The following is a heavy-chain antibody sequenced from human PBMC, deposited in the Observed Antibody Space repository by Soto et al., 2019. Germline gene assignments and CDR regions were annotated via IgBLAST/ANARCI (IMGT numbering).Heavy chain of an antibody. Sequence: GGSLRLSCASSGFTFSGSAMHLVRQASGKGLEWVGRIRSKANSYATAYAASVKGRFTISRDDSKNTAYLQMNSLKTEDTAVYYCTRQSEATIFGVVDYYYYYMDVWGKGTTVTVSS. V-gene: IGHV3-73*01. D-gene: IGHD3-3*01. CDR1: GFTFSGSA. J-gene: IGHJ6*03. CDR3: TRQSEATIFGVVDYYYYYMDV. CDR2: IRSKANSYAT.